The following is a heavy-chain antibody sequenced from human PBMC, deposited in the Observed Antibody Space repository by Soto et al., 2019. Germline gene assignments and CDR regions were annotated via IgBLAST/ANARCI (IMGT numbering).Heavy chain of an antibody. V-gene: IGHV4-4*02. CDR1: GGSISSDNW. CDR2: IYHSGST. CDR3: AGTIHY. J-gene: IGHJ4*02. Sequence: QVQLQESGPGLVNPSVTLSLTCAVSGGSISSDNWWSWVRQPPGKGLEWIGDIYHSGSTNYDSSLRGRVTISIDKSKNQFSLKLTSVTAADTAVYYCAGTIHYWGQGTLVTVSS. D-gene: IGHD2-8*01.